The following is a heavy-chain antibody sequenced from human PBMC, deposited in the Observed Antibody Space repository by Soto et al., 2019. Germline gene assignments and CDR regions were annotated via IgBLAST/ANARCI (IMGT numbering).Heavy chain of an antibody. J-gene: IGHJ6*02. V-gene: IGHV1-2*04. CDR3: ARDLGKRRDYYYGMDV. CDR2: INPNSGGT. CDR1: GYTFTGYY. Sequence: ASVKVSCKASGYTFTGYYMHWVRQAPGQGLEWMGWINPNSGGTNYAQKFQGWVTMTRDTSISTAYMELSRLRSDDTAVYYCARDLGKRRDYYYGMDVWGQGTTVTVS.